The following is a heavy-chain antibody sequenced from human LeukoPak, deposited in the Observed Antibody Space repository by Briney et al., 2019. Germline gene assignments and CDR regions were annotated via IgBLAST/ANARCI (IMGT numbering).Heavy chain of an antibody. V-gene: IGHV4-30-2*01. CDR1: GGSIRSGGYT. D-gene: IGHD1-26*01. Sequence: SETLSLTCAVSGGSIRSGGYTWSWIRQPPGKGLEWIVYIYHSGSTYDNPSLKSRITIRVNRNKNPFSLKQSRMTAADTAVYYCARAPPLELGFDYWGQGTLVTVSS. J-gene: IGHJ4*02. CDR2: IYHSGST. CDR3: ARAPPLELGFDY.